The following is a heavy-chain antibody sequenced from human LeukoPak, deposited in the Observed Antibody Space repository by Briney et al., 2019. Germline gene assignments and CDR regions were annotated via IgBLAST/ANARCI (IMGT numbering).Heavy chain of an antibody. Sequence: GGSLRLSCAASGFTSDDYAMHWVRQAPGKGLEWVSGISWNSGSIGYADSVKGRFTISRDNAKNSLYLQMNSLRAEDMALYYCAKDGRPDYYDSSGYYPYYFDYWGQGTLVTVSS. J-gene: IGHJ4*02. V-gene: IGHV3-9*02. CDR1: GFTSDDYA. CDR3: AKDGRPDYYDSSGYYPYYFDY. CDR2: ISWNSGSI. D-gene: IGHD3-22*01.